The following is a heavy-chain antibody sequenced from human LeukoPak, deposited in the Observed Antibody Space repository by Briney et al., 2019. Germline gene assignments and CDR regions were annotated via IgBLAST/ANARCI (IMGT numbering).Heavy chain of an antibody. D-gene: IGHD2-15*01. CDR1: GFTFDDYG. CDR2: INWSSGSI. Sequence: GRSLRLSCAASGFTFDDYGMHWVRQAPGKGLEWVSGINWSSGSIGYADSVKGRFTISRDNAKNSLYLHMSGLRAEDTALYYCVKDSYSRRTGWFDPWGQGTLVTVSS. CDR3: VKDSYSRRTGWFDP. J-gene: IGHJ5*02. V-gene: IGHV3-9*01.